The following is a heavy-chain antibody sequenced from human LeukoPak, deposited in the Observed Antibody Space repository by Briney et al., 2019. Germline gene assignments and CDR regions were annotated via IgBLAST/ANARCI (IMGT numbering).Heavy chain of an antibody. CDR2: ISYDGSNK. Sequence: GGSLRLSCAASGFTFSSYGMHWVRQAPGKGLEWVAVISYDGSNKYYADSVKGRFTISRDNSKNTLYLQMNSLRAEDAAVYYCARDRGVWFGAGPFDYWGQGTLVTVSS. D-gene: IGHD3-10*01. J-gene: IGHJ4*02. V-gene: IGHV3-30*03. CDR3: ARDRGVWFGAGPFDY. CDR1: GFTFSSYG.